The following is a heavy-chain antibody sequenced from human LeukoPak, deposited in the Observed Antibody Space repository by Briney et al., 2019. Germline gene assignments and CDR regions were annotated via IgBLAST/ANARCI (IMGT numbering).Heavy chain of an antibody. CDR1: RFTFRGYA. CDR3: AKARGYCSGGSCYSGFDY. V-gene: IGHV3-23*01. J-gene: IGHJ4*02. Sequence: PGGPLRLSCAASRFTFRGYAMSGVRQAPGKGLEGVSSITGSGDTTYYADSVKGRFTISRDNSKNTLYLQMNSLRAEDTAVYYCAKARGYCSGGSCYSGFDYWGQGTLVTVSS. CDR2: ITGSGDTT. D-gene: IGHD2-15*01.